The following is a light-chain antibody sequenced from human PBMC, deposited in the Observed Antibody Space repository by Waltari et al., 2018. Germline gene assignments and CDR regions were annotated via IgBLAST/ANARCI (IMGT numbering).Light chain of an antibody. V-gene: IGKV3-15*01. Sequence: EIVITQSPATLSVSPGERATLSCRASQSVSSNLAWYQQKPGQAPRLLIYGASTRATGIPARFSGSGSGTEFTLTISSLQFEDFAVYYCQQYNNWPGTFGQGTKLEIK. CDR1: QSVSSN. CDR3: QQYNNWPGT. CDR2: GAS. J-gene: IGKJ2*01.